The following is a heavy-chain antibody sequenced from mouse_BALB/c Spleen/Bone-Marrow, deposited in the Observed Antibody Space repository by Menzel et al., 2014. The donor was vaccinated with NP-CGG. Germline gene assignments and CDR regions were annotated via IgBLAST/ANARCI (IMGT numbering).Heavy chain of an antibody. CDR1: GYTFTDYW. V-gene: IGHV1-69*01. J-gene: IGHJ3*01. D-gene: IGHD1-2*01. CDR2: IDTSDSYT. Sequence: VKLQESGAELVMPGASVKMSCKASGYTFTDYWMHWVKQRPGQGLEWIGAIDTSDSYTSYNQKSKGKATLTVDESSSTAYMQLSSLTSEDSAVYYCARVGTTATFAYWGQGTLVTVSA. CDR3: ARVGTTATFAY.